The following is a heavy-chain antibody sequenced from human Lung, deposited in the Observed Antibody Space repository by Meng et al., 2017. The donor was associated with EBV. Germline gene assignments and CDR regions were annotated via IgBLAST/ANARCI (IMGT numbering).Heavy chain of an antibody. CDR3: VVRDSHGWAGGS. J-gene: IGHJ5*02. Sequence: ESGGVLATPGGSLRRSGEASGFSCSHYSCNWVRPAPGMGLAWVTNISVSGSHITYADSVEGSFTISRENDRRSIQMQMNSLTLEDTASYYGVVRDSHGWAGGSWGQGTLVTVSS. CDR1: GFSCSHYS. CDR2: ISVSGSHI. V-gene: IGHV3-21*01. D-gene: IGHD6-19*01.